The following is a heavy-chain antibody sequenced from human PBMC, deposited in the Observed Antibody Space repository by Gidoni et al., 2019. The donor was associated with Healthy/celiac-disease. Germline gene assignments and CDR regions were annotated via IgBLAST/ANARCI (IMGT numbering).Heavy chain of an antibody. Sequence: EVQLLESGGGLVQPGGSLRLSCAASGFTFNSYAMSWVRQAPGKGLEWVSAMSGSGGSTYYADSVKGRFTISRDNSKNTLYLQMNSLRAEDTAVYYCAKVVVVVTASYYFDYWGQGTLVTVSS. J-gene: IGHJ4*02. D-gene: IGHD2-21*02. CDR1: GFTFNSYA. V-gene: IGHV3-23*01. CDR2: MSGSGGST. CDR3: AKVVVVVTASYYFDY.